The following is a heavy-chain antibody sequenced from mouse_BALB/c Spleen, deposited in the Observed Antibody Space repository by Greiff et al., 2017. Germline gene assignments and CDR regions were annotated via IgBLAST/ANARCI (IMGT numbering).Heavy chain of an antibody. CDR1: GYSITSGYY. Sequence: ESGPGLVKPSQSLSLTCSVTGYSITSGYYWNWIRQSPGNILEWMGYISYDGSNNYNPSLKNRISITRDTSKNQFFLKLNSVTTEDTATYYCARERHYYGYFDYWGQGTTLTVSS. V-gene: IGHV3-6*02. D-gene: IGHD1-1*01. CDR2: ISYDGSN. J-gene: IGHJ2*01. CDR3: ARERHYYGYFDY.